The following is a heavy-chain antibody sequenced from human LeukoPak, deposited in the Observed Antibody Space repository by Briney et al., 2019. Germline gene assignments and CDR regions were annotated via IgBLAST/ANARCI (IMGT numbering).Heavy chain of an antibody. Sequence: SETLSLTCTASGGSISSYYWSWIRQPPGKGLEWIGYIYYSGSTNYNPSLKSRVTISVDTSKNQFSLKLSSVTAADTAVYYCARIAARTAYWGQGTLVTVSS. CDR2: IYYSGST. J-gene: IGHJ4*02. D-gene: IGHD6-6*01. CDR1: GGSISSYY. V-gene: IGHV4-59*01. CDR3: ARIAARTAY.